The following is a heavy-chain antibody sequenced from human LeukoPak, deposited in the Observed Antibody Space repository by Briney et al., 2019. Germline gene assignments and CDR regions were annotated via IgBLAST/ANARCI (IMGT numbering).Heavy chain of an antibody. CDR2: ISSGGRTI. V-gene: IGHV3-48*01. CDR1: GFAFSSYS. CDR3: VRESITGHRDFDY. Sequence: GGSPRLSCAASGFAFSSYSMNWVRQAPGRGLEWISYISSGGRTIYYANSVEGRFTISRDSGKNSLYLLLNSLRADDTAVYFCVRESITGHRDFDYWGQGTLITVSA. D-gene: IGHD1-20*01. J-gene: IGHJ4*02.